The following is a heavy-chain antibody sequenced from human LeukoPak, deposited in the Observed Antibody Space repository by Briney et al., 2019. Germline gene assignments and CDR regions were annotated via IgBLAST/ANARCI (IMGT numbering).Heavy chain of an antibody. CDR1: GFTFSSYR. CDR3: ASPEYYYDSSGYLGY. CDR2: INSDGSST. Sequence: GGSLRLSCAASGFTFSSYRMHWVRQAPGKGLVWVSRINSDGSSTSYADSVKGRFTISRDNAKNTLYLQMNSLRAEDTAVYYCASPEYYYDSSGYLGYWGQGTLVTVSS. J-gene: IGHJ4*02. V-gene: IGHV3-74*01. D-gene: IGHD3-22*01.